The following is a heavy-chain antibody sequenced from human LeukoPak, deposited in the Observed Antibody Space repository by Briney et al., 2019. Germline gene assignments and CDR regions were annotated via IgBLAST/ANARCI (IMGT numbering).Heavy chain of an antibody. V-gene: IGHV4-39*07. CDR1: GGSISSSSYY. CDR2: IYYSGST. Sequence: PSETLSLTCTVSGGSISSSSYYWGWIRQPPGKGLEWIGSIYYSGSTYYNPSLKSRVTISVDTSKNQFSLKLSSVTAADTAVYYCARDQPSGWDYRGQGTLVTVSS. D-gene: IGHD2-15*01. J-gene: IGHJ4*02. CDR3: ARDQPSGWDY.